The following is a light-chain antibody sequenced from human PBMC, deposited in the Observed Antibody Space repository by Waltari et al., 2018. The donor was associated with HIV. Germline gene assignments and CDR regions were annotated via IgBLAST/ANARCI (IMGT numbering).Light chain of an antibody. J-gene: IGLJ3*02. V-gene: IGLV2-8*01. CDR3: SSYAGSNNFWV. CDR2: EVS. Sequence: QSALTQPPSASGSPGQSVTISCTGASSDIGGYNYVSWYQQHPGKAPKLRISEVSKRPSGIPDRFSGSKSRNTASLTVAGLQVEDEADYYCSSYAGSNNFWVFGGGTKLTVL. CDR1: SSDIGGYNY.